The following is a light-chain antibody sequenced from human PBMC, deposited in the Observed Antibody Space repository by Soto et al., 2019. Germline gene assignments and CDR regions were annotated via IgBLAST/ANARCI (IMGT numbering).Light chain of an antibody. Sequence: QSALTQPASVSGSPGQSITISCTGTSSDVGGYNYVSWYQQHPGKAPKLMIYDVSYRPSGVSNRFSGSKSDNTASLTISELQAEDEADYYCTSYTSSSPHVVFGGGTKLTVL. CDR2: DVS. CDR1: SSDVGGYNY. J-gene: IGLJ2*01. V-gene: IGLV2-14*01. CDR3: TSYTSSSPHVV.